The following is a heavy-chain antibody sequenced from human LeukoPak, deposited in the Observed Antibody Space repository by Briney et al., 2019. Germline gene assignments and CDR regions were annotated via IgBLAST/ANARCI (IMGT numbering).Heavy chain of an antibody. CDR3: ASSSCGGDCSYYFDY. CDR2: ISAYNGNT. J-gene: IGHJ4*02. V-gene: IGHV1-18*01. D-gene: IGHD2-21*01. Sequence: ASVNVSCKASGYTFTSYGISWVRQAPGQGLEWMGCISAYNGNTNYAQKLQGRVTITRNTSISTAYMELSSLRSEDTAVYYCASSSCGGDCSYYFDYWGQGTLVTVSS. CDR1: GYTFTSYG.